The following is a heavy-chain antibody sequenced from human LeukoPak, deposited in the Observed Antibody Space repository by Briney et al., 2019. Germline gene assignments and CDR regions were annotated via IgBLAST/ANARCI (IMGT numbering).Heavy chain of an antibody. CDR3: ARDHYDILTGYFPMWGFDP. CDR2: ISAYNGNT. D-gene: IGHD3-9*01. Sequence: ASVKASCKASGYTFTSYGISWVRQAPGQGLEWMGWISAYNGNTNYAQKLQGRATTTTDTSTSTAYMELRSLRSDDTAVYYCARDHYDILTGYFPMWGFDPWGQGTLVTVSS. CDR1: GYTFTSYG. J-gene: IGHJ5*02. V-gene: IGHV1-18*01.